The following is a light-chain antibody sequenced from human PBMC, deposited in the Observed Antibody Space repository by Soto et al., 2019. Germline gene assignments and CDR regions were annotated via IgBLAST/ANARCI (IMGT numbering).Light chain of an antibody. Sequence: DIQMTQSPSTLSASVGDRVTITCRASHSISSWLAWYQQKPGKAPKLLIYKASSLESGVPSRFSSSGSGTEFTLTISSLQPDDFATYYCQQYNSYLITFGQGTRLEIK. CDR2: KAS. CDR3: QQYNSYLIT. V-gene: IGKV1-5*03. J-gene: IGKJ5*01. CDR1: HSISSW.